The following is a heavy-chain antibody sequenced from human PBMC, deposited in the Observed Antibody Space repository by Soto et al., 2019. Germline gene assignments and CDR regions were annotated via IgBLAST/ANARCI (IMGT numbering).Heavy chain of an antibody. CDR3: ARDSSGSSYAFDI. D-gene: IGHD6-19*01. CDR2: INSDGSST. V-gene: IGHV3-74*01. Sequence: GESLKISCAASGFTFSSYWMHWVRQAPGKGLVWVSRINSDGSSTRYADSVKGRFTISRDNAKNTLYLQMNSLRAEDTAVYYCARDSSGSSYAFDIWGQGTMVTVSS. J-gene: IGHJ3*02. CDR1: GFTFSSYW.